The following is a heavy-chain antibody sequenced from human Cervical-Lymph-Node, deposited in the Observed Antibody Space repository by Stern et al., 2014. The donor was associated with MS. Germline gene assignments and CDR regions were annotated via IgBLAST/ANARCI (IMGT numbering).Heavy chain of an antibody. V-gene: IGHV1-8*01. D-gene: IGHD3-10*01. J-gene: IGHJ4*02. Sequence: VQLLESGAEVKKPGASVKVSCKASGYTFTSYEINWVRQATGHGLEWMGWMNPNSGNTGYAQNFQGRVTMTRNTSISTAYMELSRLRSEDTAVYYCARCRPGELFPDYWGQGTLVTVSS. CDR1: GYTFTSYE. CDR3: ARCRPGELFPDY. CDR2: MNPNSGNT.